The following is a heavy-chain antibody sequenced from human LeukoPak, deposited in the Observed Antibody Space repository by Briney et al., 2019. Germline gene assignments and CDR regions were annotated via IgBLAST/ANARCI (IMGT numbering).Heavy chain of an antibody. CDR2: ISSSSSYI. CDR1: GFTFSSYS. V-gene: IGHV3-21*01. Sequence: GGSLRLSCAASGFTFSSYSMNWVRQAPGKGLEWVSSISSSSSYIYYADSVKGRFTISRDNAKNSLYLQMNSLRAEDTAVYCCARDRGAYGGTPWDYYYYYGMDVWGQGTTVTVSS. CDR3: ARDRGAYGGTPWDYYYYYGMDV. D-gene: IGHD4-23*01. J-gene: IGHJ6*02.